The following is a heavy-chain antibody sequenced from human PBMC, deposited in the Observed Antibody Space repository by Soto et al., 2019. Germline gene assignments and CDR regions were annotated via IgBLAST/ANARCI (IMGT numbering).Heavy chain of an antibody. CDR1: GYTFTNYG. D-gene: IGHD3-22*01. CDR2: ISTNDGRT. CDR3: ARDYYEYDSGYVDVFDI. V-gene: IGHV1-18*01. Sequence: QVQLVQSAAEVREPGASVKDSCKTSGYTFTNYGISWVRQAPGQGLEWMGWISTNDGRTNDGQKFQGRVTMTRDTYTRAAYMELRSLRPDDTAVYYCARDYYEYDSGYVDVFDIWGQGTKVAVSS. J-gene: IGHJ3*02.